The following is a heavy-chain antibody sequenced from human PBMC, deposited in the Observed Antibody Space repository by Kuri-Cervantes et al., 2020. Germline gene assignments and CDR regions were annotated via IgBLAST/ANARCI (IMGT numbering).Heavy chain of an antibody. CDR1: GFTFSSYA. Sequence: GGSLRLSCAASGFTFSSYAMHWVRQAPGKGLEWVAVISYDGSNKYYADSVKGRFTISRDNSKNTLYLQMNSLRAEDTAVYYCARDLGLDYYGSGSLIDYWGQGTLVTVSS. CDR3: ARDLGLDYYGSGSLIDY. D-gene: IGHD3-10*01. J-gene: IGHJ4*02. V-gene: IGHV3-30-3*01. CDR2: ISYDGSNK.